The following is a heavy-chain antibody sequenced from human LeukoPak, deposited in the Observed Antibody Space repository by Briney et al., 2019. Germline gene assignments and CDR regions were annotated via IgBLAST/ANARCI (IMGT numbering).Heavy chain of an antibody. CDR2: ISWNSGRI. J-gene: IGHJ3*01. CDR3: AKDLLSAMIVVRAFDL. CDR1: GFTFDDYV. V-gene: IGHV3-9*01. D-gene: IGHD3-22*01. Sequence: GGSLRLSCAASGFTFDDYVMHWVRLAPGKGLEWVSGISWNSGRIGYADSVKGRFTISRDNAKNSLYQQMNSLKVEDTALYYCAKDLLSAMIVVRAFDLWGQGTMVTASS.